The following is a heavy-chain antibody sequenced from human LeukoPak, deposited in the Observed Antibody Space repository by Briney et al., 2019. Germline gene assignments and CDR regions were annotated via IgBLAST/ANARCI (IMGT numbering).Heavy chain of an antibody. CDR1: GYTFTGYW. CDR3: ARGERYIFAPLVA. Sequence: GESLKISCKGSGYTFTGYWIGWVRQMAGEGLEWMGIIYPGDSDARYSPSFQGQVTISTDKSISTAYLQWSSLKASDTAMYYCARGERYIFAPLVAWGRGTLVTVSS. V-gene: IGHV5-51*01. D-gene: IGHD3-9*01. CDR2: IYPGDSDA. J-gene: IGHJ5*02.